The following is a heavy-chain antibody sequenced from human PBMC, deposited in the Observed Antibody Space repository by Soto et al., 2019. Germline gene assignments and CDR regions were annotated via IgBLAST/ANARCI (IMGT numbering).Heavy chain of an antibody. Sequence: ASVKVSCKATGYTFSAYTMNWVRQAPGQSLEWMGWINAGSGNTKYSQNFQGRVSITRDTSASTVYMELTGLTSEETAVYYCARDTETLGPRANDALDIWGQGTMVTVSS. V-gene: IGHV1-3*01. CDR1: GYTFSAYT. J-gene: IGHJ3*02. CDR3: ARDTETLGPRANDALDI. CDR2: INAGSGNT. D-gene: IGHD3-3*02.